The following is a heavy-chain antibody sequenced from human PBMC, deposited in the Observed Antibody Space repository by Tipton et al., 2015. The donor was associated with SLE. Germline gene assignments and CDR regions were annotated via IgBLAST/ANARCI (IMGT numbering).Heavy chain of an antibody. V-gene: IGHV4-39*07. J-gene: IGHJ3*02. CDR1: GGSISSSSYY. Sequence: TLSLTCTVSGGSISSSSYYWGWLRQPPGKGLEWIGSIYYSGSTYYNPSLKSRVTISVDTSKNQFSLKLSSVTAADTAVYYCARRIEMATAHDAFDIWGQGTMVTVSS. CDR2: IYYSGST. CDR3: ARRIEMATAHDAFDI. D-gene: IGHD5-24*01.